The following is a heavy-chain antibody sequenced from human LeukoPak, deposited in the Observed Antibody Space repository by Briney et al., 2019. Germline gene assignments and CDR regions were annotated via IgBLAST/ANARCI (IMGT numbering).Heavy chain of an antibody. D-gene: IGHD3-10*01. CDR3: ARGVTFITMVRGVISYYYYMDV. J-gene: IGHJ6*03. V-gene: IGHV4-4*07. Sequence: SETLSLTCTVSGGSISSYCWSWIRQPAGKGLEWIGRIYTSGSTNYNPSLKSRVTMSVDTSKNQFSLKLSSVTAADTAVYYCARGVTFITMVRGVISYYYYMDVWGKGTTVTISS. CDR1: GGSISSYC. CDR2: IYTSGST.